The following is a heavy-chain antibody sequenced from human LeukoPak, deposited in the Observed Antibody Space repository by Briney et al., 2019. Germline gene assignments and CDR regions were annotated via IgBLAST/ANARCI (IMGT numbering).Heavy chain of an antibody. J-gene: IGHJ4*02. Sequence: GGSLRLSCAASGFTFSSYAMTWVRQAPGKGLDWVSAISDSGGSTYYTDSVRGRFTISRDNSRDTLYLQMSSLRAEDTAIYYCAKSKSGGPFDYWGQGTLVTVSS. CDR3: AKSKSGGPFDY. V-gene: IGHV3-23*01. D-gene: IGHD2-15*01. CDR1: GFTFSSYA. CDR2: ISDSGGST.